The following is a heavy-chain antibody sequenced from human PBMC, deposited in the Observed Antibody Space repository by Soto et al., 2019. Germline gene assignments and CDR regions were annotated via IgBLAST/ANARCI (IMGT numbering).Heavy chain of an antibody. V-gene: IGHV1-18*01. D-gene: IGHD4-17*01. CDR1: GYTFTNFG. Sequence: QVQLVQSGAEVKKPGASVKVSCKASGYTFTNFGISWVRQAPGQGLEWMGWISAYNDNTNYAQNFQGIVTLTTDTTTITVYMELRILSSDDTAVYCCAIAVTPIDYWGQGTLVTVSS. CDR3: AIAVTPIDY. J-gene: IGHJ4*02. CDR2: ISAYNDNT.